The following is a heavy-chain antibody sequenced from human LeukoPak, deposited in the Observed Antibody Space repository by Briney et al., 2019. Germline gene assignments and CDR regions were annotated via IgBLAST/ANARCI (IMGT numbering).Heavy chain of an antibody. CDR1: GFTFSTYS. Sequence: GGSLRLSCAASGFTFSTYSMTWVRQAPGKGLEWVSSITSSSSYIYYADSVKGRFTISRDNAKSSLYLQMNSLRAEDTALYYCARHRTASDYWGQGTLVTVSS. CDR3: ARHRTASDY. CDR2: ITSSSSYI. J-gene: IGHJ4*02. V-gene: IGHV3-21*01. D-gene: IGHD3-16*02.